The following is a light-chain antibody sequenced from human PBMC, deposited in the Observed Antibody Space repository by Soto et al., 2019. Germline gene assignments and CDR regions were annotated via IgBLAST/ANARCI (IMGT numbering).Light chain of an antibody. Sequence: DIQMTQSPSTLSASIGDRVTITCRASQSISNWLAWYQQKPGKAPNVLIYDASSLESGVPSRFSGSGSGTEFTLTISRLQPDDFATYYCQQYSTYPWTFGQGTKVEIK. J-gene: IGKJ1*01. V-gene: IGKV1-5*01. CDR1: QSISNW. CDR3: QQYSTYPWT. CDR2: DAS.